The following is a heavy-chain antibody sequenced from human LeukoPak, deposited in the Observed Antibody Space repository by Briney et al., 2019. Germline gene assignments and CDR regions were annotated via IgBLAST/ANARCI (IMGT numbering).Heavy chain of an antibody. V-gene: IGHV4-4*02. J-gene: IGHJ4*02. CDR2: ISLTGLT. Sequence: PSGTLSLTCGVSGGSISNTNWWSWVRQPPGQGLEWIGEISLTGLTHYNPSLESRVTVSLDKSKDQLSLNLTSVTAADTAVYYCSRENGAFSPFGYWGQGTLVTVLS. D-gene: IGHD2-8*01. CDR3: SRENGAFSPFGY. CDR1: GGSISNTNW.